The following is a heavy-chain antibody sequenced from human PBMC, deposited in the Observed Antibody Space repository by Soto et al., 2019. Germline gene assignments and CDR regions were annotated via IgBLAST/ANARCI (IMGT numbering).Heavy chain of an antibody. D-gene: IGHD2-15*01. CDR3: ARAGDCSGGSCYSFILDY. CDR1: GGGFNSYA. V-gene: IGHV1-69*01. Sequence: QVQLVQSGAEVKKPGSSVKVSRKASGGGFNSYAFSWVRQAPGQGLEWMGALIPSFGTANYAQKFQGRVTITADESTTTVYMDLSSLTPDDTAMYFCARAGDCSGGSCYSFILDYWGQGTQVTVSS. J-gene: IGHJ4*02. CDR2: LIPSFGTA.